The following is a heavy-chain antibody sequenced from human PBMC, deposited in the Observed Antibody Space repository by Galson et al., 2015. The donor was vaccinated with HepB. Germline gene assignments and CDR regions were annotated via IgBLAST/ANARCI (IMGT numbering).Heavy chain of an antibody. CDR3: ARVLGRDGYNYLDY. CDR1: GYTFTSYG. J-gene: IGHJ4*02. D-gene: IGHD5-24*01. Sequence: SVKVSCKASGYTFTSYGISWVRQAPGQGLEWMGWISAYNGNTNYAQKLQGRVTMTTDTSTSTAYMELRSLRSDDTAVYYCARVLGRDGYNYLDYWGQGTLVTVSS. CDR2: ISAYNGNT. V-gene: IGHV1-18*04.